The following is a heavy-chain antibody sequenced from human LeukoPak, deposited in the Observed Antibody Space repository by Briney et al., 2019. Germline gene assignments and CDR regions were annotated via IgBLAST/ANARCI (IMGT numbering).Heavy chain of an antibody. J-gene: IGHJ4*02. CDR2: IYYSGGT. Sequence: YIYYSGGTNYNPSLKSRVTISVDTSKNQFSLKLSSVTAADTAVYYCARGSLEMATILDYWGQGTLVTVSS. D-gene: IGHD5-24*01. V-gene: IGHV4-59*09. CDR3: ARGSLEMATILDY.